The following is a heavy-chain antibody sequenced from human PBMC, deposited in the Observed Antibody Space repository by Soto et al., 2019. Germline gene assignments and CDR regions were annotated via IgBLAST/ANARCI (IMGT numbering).Heavy chain of an antibody. V-gene: IGHV4-39*01. Sequence: TSETLSLTCTVSGGSISSSSYYWGWIRQPPGKGLEGVGGIYYSGSTYYNPSLKSRVTISVDTSKNQFSLKLSSVTPADTAVYYCARHASYSSSWKVAWFFNWFDPWGQGTLVTVSS. CDR3: ARHASYSSSWKVAWFFNWFDP. CDR2: IYYSGST. CDR1: GGSISSSSYY. J-gene: IGHJ5*02. D-gene: IGHD6-13*01.